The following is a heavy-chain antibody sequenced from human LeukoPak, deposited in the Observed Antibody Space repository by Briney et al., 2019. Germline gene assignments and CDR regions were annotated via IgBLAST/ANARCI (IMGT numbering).Heavy chain of an antibody. J-gene: IGHJ6*02. Sequence: PGRSLRLSCAASGFTFRSHGMHWVRQAPGKGLEWVAGIWYDGSNEDYADSVKGRFIISRDNSKNTLYLQMNSLRAEDTAIYYCARDGQNGSPYATDVWGQGTTVTVSS. D-gene: IGHD3-10*01. CDR1: GFTFRSHG. V-gene: IGHV3-33*01. CDR2: IWYDGSNE. CDR3: ARDGQNGSPYATDV.